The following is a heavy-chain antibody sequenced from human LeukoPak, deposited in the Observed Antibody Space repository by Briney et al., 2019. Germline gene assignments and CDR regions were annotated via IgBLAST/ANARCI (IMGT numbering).Heavy chain of an antibody. CDR1: GSTFSSYS. Sequence: GRSLRPSCAASGSTFSSYSMNWVRQAPGKGLEWVSSISTSSSYIYYADSVKGRFTISRDNAKSTLYLQMSSLRAEGTAVYYCATGQGHGMDVWGQGTTVTVSS. J-gene: IGHJ6*02. CDR2: ISTSSSYI. CDR3: ATGQGHGMDV. V-gene: IGHV3-21*01.